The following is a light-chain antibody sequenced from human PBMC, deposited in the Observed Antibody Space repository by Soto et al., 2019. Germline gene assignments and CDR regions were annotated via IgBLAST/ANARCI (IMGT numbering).Light chain of an antibody. Sequence: QSALTQPASVSASPGQSITISCSGTNGDIGGYNYVSWYQQHPGKAPKLMIYDVYNRPSGVSDRFSGSKSDNTASLTISGLQAEDEADYYCNSYTSSTTLVFGTGTKVTVL. CDR2: DVY. V-gene: IGLV2-14*03. J-gene: IGLJ1*01. CDR1: NGDIGGYNY. CDR3: NSYTSSTTLV.